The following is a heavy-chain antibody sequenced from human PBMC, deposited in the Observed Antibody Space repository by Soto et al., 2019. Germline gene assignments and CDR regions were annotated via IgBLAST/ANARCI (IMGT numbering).Heavy chain of an antibody. CDR3: VREEWLVFDY. V-gene: IGHV1-69*04. J-gene: IGHJ4*02. D-gene: IGHD6-19*01. CDR1: GGTFSSYT. CDR2: IIPTLGIA. Sequence: SVKVSCKASGGTFSSYTISWVRQAPGQGLEWMGRIIPTLGIANYAQKFQGRVTITRDTSASTAYMELSSLRSEDTAVYYCVREEWLVFDYWGQGTLVTVSS.